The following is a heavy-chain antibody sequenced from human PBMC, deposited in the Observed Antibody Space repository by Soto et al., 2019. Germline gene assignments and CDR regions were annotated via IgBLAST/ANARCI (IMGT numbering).Heavy chain of an antibody. D-gene: IGHD3-10*01. CDR2: ISYDGSNK. CDR3: AREPITLLWFGGMDV. CDR1: GFTFSSYA. Sequence: GGSLRLSCAASGFTFSSYAMHWVRQAPGKGLEWVAVISYDGSNKYYADSVKGRFTISRDNSKNTLYLQMNSLRAEDTAVYYCAREPITLLWFGGMDVWGQGTTVTVSS. V-gene: IGHV3-30-3*01. J-gene: IGHJ6*02.